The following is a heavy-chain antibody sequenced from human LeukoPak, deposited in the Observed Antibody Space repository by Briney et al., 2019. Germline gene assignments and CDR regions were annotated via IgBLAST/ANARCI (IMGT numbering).Heavy chain of an antibody. CDR1: GGSISSSKW. CDR2: IYHSGST. J-gene: IGHJ4*02. V-gene: IGHV4-4*02. CDR3: ATVSAFFYDSGSYYTFDY. Sequence: SETLSLTCAVSGGSISSSKWWSWVRQPQGKGLEWIGEIYHSGSTNYNPSLKSRVTISVDKSKNQFSLKLSSVTAADTAVYYCATVSAFFYDSGSYYTFDYWGQGTLVTVSS. D-gene: IGHD3-10*01.